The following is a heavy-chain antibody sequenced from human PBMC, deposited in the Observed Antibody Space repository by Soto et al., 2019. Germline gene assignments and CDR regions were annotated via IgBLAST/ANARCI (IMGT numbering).Heavy chain of an antibody. V-gene: IGHV2-5*02. CDR1: GFSLNTNGMG. CDR2: IDWDEDK. Sequence: QITLKESGPTLVRPTQTLTLTCSFSGFSLNTNGMGVAWIRHPPGKDLEWLAVIDWDEDKRYSPSLKPRLTVATDTSTNAVVIPLTNLDPVDTGTYYCAGWNYDSGLDVWGPGNTVTVS. J-gene: IGHJ6*02. CDR3: AGWNYDSGLDV. D-gene: IGHD1-7*01.